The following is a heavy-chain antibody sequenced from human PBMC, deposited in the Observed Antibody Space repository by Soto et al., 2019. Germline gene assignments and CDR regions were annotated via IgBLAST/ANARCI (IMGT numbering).Heavy chain of an antibody. CDR2: ISYDGSNK. Sequence: GGSLRLSCAASGFTFSSYGMHWVRQAPGKGLEWVAVISYDGSNKYYADSVKGRFTISRDNSKNTLYLQMNSLRAEDTAVYYCAKACAINWFDHWGQGTLVTVSS. D-gene: IGHD2-21*01. CDR1: GFTFSSYG. V-gene: IGHV3-30*18. J-gene: IGHJ5*02. CDR3: AKACAINWFDH.